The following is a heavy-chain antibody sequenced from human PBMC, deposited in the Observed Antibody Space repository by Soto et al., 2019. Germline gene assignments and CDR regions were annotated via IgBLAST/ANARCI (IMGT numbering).Heavy chain of an antibody. CDR3: ASAVAVTADFDY. CDR1: GYTFTGYA. D-gene: IGHD2-21*02. Sequence: QVQLVQSGAEEKKPGASVKGSCKASGYTFTGYAMHWVRHAPGQRLEWMGWINAGNGNTKYSQKFQGRVTITRDTSASTAYMELSSLISEDTAVYYCASAVAVTADFDYWGQGTLGTVSS. J-gene: IGHJ4*02. V-gene: IGHV1-3*05. CDR2: INAGNGNT.